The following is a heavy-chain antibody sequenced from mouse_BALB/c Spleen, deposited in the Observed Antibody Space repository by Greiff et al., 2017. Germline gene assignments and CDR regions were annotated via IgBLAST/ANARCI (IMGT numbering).Heavy chain of an antibody. CDR3: ARGSFYYGNYGCAY. D-gene: IGHD2-1*01. Sequence: QVQLQQSGPGLVAPSQSLSIPCTVSGFSLTSYGVHWVRQPPGKGLEWLGVIWAGGSTNYNSALMSRLSISKDNSKSQVFLKMNSLQTDDTAMYYCARGSFYYGNYGCAYWGQGTLVTVSA. V-gene: IGHV2-9*02. CDR1: GFSLTSYG. J-gene: IGHJ3*01. CDR2: IWAGGST.